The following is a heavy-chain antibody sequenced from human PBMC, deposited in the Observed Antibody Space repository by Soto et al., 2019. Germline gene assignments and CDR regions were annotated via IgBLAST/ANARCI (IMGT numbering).Heavy chain of an antibody. Sequence: PTDTLSPTCAVYAGTISVTYGSCKLWPPGKGLEWIGEINHSGSTNYKPSLKSRVTISVDTSKNQFFLKLSSVTAADTAVYYCARGRRVVVTATYGMDVGRQGNTVT. D-gene: IGHD2-21*02. CDR1: AGTISVTY. J-gene: IGHJ6*02. V-gene: IGHV4-34*01. CDR3: ARGRRVVVTATYGMDV. CDR2: INHSGST.